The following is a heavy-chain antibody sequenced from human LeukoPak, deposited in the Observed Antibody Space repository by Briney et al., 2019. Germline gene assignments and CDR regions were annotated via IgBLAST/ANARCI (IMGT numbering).Heavy chain of an antibody. CDR3: VKLYNREQRN. CDR1: GFTFSSYA. CDR2: ISSNGGST. V-gene: IGHV3-64D*06. J-gene: IGHJ4*02. D-gene: IGHD1/OR15-1a*01. Sequence: GGSLRLSCSASGFTFSSYATHWVRQAPGKGLEYVSAISSNGGSTYHADSVKGRFTISRDNSKNTLYLQMSSLRAEDTAVYYCVKLYNREQRNWGQGTLVTVSS.